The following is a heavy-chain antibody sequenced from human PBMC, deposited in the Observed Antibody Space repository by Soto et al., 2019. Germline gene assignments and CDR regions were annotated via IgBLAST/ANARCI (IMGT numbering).Heavy chain of an antibody. CDR3: ARLYCSSTSCYATHDY. Sequence: ASVKVSCKASGYTFTSYDINWVRQATGQGLEWMGWMNPNSGNTGYAQKFQGRVTMTRNTSISTAYMELSSLRSEDTAVYYCARLYCSSTSCYATHDYWGQGTLVTVSS. CDR2: MNPNSGNT. V-gene: IGHV1-8*01. CDR1: GYTFTSYD. D-gene: IGHD2-2*01. J-gene: IGHJ4*02.